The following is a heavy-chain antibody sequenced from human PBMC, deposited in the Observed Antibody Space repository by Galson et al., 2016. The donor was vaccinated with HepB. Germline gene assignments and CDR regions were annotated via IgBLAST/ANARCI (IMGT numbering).Heavy chain of an antibody. J-gene: IGHJ4*02. CDR1: GFTFSDYY. V-gene: IGHV3-11*01. CDR3: VKSRHNWIVPGDY. D-gene: IGHD1-1*01. CDR2: ISSNSIST. Sequence: SLRLSCAASGFTFSDYYMSWIRQAPGKGLEWVSSISSNSISTYYADSVKGRFTISRDFATDSLYLQMNSLKVEDTAVYFCVKSRHNWIVPGDYWSQGTLVTVSS.